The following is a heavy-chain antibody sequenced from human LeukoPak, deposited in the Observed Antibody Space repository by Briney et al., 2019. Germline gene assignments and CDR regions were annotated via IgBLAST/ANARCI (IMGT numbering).Heavy chain of an antibody. D-gene: IGHD5-24*01. CDR3: ARRPRESRGYYYYYMDV. CDR2: IYYSGST. V-gene: IGHV4-39*01. J-gene: IGHJ6*03. Sequence: SETLSLTCAVSGGSISSGGYSWSWIRQPPGKGLEWIGSIYYSGSTYYNPSLKSRDTISVDTSKNQFSLKLSSVTAADTAVYYCARRPRESRGYYYYYMDVWGKGTTVTVSS. CDR1: GGSISSGGYS.